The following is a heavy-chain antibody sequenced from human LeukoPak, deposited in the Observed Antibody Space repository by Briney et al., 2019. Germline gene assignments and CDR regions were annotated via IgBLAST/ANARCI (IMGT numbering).Heavy chain of an antibody. Sequence: GRSLRLSCAASGFTFSSYAMHWVRQAPGKGLEWVAVISYDGSNKYYADSVKGRFTISRANSKNTLYLQMISLRPEDMAIYYCASTTDYGDAYWGQGTLVTVSS. D-gene: IGHD4-17*01. V-gene: IGHV3-30-3*01. CDR2: ISYDGSNK. J-gene: IGHJ4*02. CDR3: ASTTDYGDAY. CDR1: GFTFSSYA.